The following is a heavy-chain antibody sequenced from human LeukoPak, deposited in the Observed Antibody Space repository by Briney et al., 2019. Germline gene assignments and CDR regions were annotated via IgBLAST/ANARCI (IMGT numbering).Heavy chain of an antibody. V-gene: IGHV4-4*02. J-gene: IGHJ4*02. CDR2: IYHSGST. CDR1: GFTFSNYW. CDR3: ARSGSMTVTTEFDY. Sequence: GSLRLSCAASGFTFSNYWMSWVRQPPGKGLEWIGEIYHSGSTNYNPSLKSRVTISVDKSKNQFSLKLSSVTAADTAVYYCARSGSMTVTTEFDYWGQGTLVTVSS. D-gene: IGHD4-11*01.